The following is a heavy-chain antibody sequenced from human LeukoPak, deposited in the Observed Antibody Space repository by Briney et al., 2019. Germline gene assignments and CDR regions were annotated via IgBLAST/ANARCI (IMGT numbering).Heavy chain of an antibody. CDR2: ISGSGGST. Sequence: GGSLRLSCAASGFTFSSYAMSWVRQAPGKGLEWVSAISGSGGSTYYADSVKGRFTISRDNSKNTLYLQMNSLRAEDTAVYYCANAGVVVVAAPWGYFQHWGQGTLVTVSS. CDR3: ANAGVVVVAAPWGYFQH. J-gene: IGHJ1*01. V-gene: IGHV3-23*01. D-gene: IGHD2-15*01. CDR1: GFTFSSYA.